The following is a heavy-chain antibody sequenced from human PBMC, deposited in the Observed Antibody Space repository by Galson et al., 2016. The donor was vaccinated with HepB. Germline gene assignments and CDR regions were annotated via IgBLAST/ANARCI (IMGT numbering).Heavy chain of an antibody. V-gene: IGHV3-23*01. D-gene: IGHD6-19*01. CDR3: TTWLSHHFDY. Sequence: SLRLSCAASGFTFRNYALSWVRRAPGTGLEWVSHIDGPTPNTHYADSVRGRFPIYRDNSRDTLYLQMDSLTAEDSAIYYCTTWLSHHFDYWGQGTRVTDSS. CDR1: GFTFRNYA. CDR2: IDGPTPNT. J-gene: IGHJ4*02.